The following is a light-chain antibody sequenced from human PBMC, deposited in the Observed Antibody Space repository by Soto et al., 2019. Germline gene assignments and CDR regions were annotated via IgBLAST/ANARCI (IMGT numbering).Light chain of an antibody. V-gene: IGKV3-20*01. Sequence: VSRRSPGSLSLAPGERATLSCRASQSVSSRLAWYQQRPGQAPRLLISGASSRATGIPDRFSGSGSGTDFTLTISRLEPEDFAVYYCQQYGSSPLTFGGGTKVDIK. CDR2: GAS. CDR1: QSVSSR. CDR3: QQYGSSPLT. J-gene: IGKJ4*01.